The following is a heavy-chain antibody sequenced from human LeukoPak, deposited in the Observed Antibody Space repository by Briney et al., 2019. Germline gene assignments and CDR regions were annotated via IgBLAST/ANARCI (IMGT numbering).Heavy chain of an antibody. Sequence: PSETLSLTCTVPGGSTSDNYWSWIRQPPGKGLEWIGYILYSGSTNYNPSLQSRVTISVDTSKNQFSLELTSVTAADTAVYYCARHRGSGYENFFDFWGQGTLVTVSS. CDR2: ILYSGST. V-gene: IGHV4-59*08. J-gene: IGHJ4*02. D-gene: IGHD3-3*01. CDR1: GGSTSDNY. CDR3: ARHRGSGYENFFDF.